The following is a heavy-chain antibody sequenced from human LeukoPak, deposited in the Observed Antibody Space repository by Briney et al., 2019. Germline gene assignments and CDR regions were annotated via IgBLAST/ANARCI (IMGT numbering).Heavy chain of an antibody. D-gene: IGHD3-9*01. CDR1: GGSISSGGYY. CDR2: ISYIGNT. Sequence: SETLSLTCTVSGGSISSGGYYWSWIRQSPGKGLEWIGSISYIGNTQYNASLRSRVTISVDTSKNQFPLKLSSVTAADTAVYYCAREPEPNSYYDILTGYSDYWGQGTLVTVSS. J-gene: IGHJ4*02. V-gene: IGHV4-31*03. CDR3: AREPEPNSYYDILTGYSDY.